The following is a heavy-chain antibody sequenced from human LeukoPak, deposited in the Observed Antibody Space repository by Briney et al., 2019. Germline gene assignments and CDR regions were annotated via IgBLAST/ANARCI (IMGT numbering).Heavy chain of an antibody. Sequence: PWGSLRLSCAASGFTFSSYGMHWVRQAPGKGLEWVAFIRYDGSNKYYADSVKGRFTISRDNSKNTLYLQMNSLRAEDTAVYYCAKVPRWIAAAGRFDPWGQGTLVTVSS. J-gene: IGHJ5*02. CDR3: AKVPRWIAAAGRFDP. V-gene: IGHV3-30*02. CDR1: GFTFSSYG. CDR2: IRYDGSNK. D-gene: IGHD6-13*01.